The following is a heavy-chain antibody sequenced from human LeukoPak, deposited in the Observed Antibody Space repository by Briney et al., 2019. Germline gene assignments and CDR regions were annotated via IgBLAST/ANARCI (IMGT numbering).Heavy chain of an antibody. Sequence: SETLSLTCTVSSDSISTYYWSWIRQPPGKGLEWIGYIYYSGSTNYNPSLKSRLTISVDTSKNQFSLKLSSVIAADTAVYYCARHGPLSGWYHAFDIWGQGTMVTVSS. V-gene: IGHV4-59*08. CDR1: SDSISTYY. CDR3: ARHGPLSGWYHAFDI. J-gene: IGHJ3*02. D-gene: IGHD6-19*01. CDR2: IYYSGST.